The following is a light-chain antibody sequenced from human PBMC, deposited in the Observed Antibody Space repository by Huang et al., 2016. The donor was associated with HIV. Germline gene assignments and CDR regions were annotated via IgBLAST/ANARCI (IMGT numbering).Light chain of an antibody. CDR2: GTS. CDR3: QQYNNWPKT. V-gene: IGKV3-15*01. CDR1: QSVGSD. J-gene: IGKJ1*01. Sequence: EIVMTQSPATLSVSPGERATLSCRASQSVGSDLAGYQQKPGQAPRLLIFGTSTTATGIPARFSGSGSGTEFTLTISSLQSEDFAVYYCQQYNNWPKTFGQGTKVEIK.